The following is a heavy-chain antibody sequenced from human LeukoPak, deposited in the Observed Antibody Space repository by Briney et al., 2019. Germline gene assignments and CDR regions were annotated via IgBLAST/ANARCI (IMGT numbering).Heavy chain of an antibody. CDR3: ARSPIAAAGIEALYNWFDP. D-gene: IGHD6-13*01. J-gene: IGHJ5*02. CDR2: INAGNGNT. Sequence: ASVKVSCKASGYTFTSYAMHWVRQAPGQRLEWMGWINAGNGNTKYSQKFQGRVTITRDTSASTAYMELSSLRSEDTAVYYCARSPIAAAGIEALYNWFDPWGQGTLVTVSS. CDR1: GYTFTSYA. V-gene: IGHV1-3*01.